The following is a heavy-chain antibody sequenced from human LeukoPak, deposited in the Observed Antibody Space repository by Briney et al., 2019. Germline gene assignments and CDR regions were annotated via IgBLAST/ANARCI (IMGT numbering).Heavy chain of an antibody. D-gene: IGHD4-17*01. CDR2: SASGGSS. CDR3: AKATVTHLIDF. J-gene: IGHJ4*02. Sequence: PGGSLRLSCEASGFAFSFYAMSWLRQPPGKGLEWVSTSASGGSSYYADSVKGRFTISRDNSKNTLYLQMNSLGAEDTAVYYCAKATVTHLIDFWGQGTLVTVSS. V-gene: IGHV3-23*01. CDR1: GFAFSFYA.